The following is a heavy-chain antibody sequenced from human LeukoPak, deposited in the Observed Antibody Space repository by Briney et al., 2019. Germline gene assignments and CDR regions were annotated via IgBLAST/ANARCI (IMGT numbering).Heavy chain of an antibody. CDR1: GDSISSGSYY. V-gene: IGHV4-61*02. CDR3: ATTRWTSERGGFDY. D-gene: IGHD1-1*01. CDR2: IYTSGST. J-gene: IGHJ4*02. Sequence: SETLSLTCTVSGDSISSGSYYWSWIRQPAGKGLEWIGRIYTSGSTKYNPSLKSRVTISLDTSKNQFSLKVSSVTAADTAMYYCATTRWTSERGGFDYWGQGTLVTVSS.